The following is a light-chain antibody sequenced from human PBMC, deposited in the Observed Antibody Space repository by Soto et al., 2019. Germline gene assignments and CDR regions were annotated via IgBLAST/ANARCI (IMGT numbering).Light chain of an antibody. CDR3: QQRSDWPPRLT. CDR2: DAS. J-gene: IGKJ4*01. V-gene: IGKV3-11*01. Sequence: EVVLTQSPATLSLSPGERATLSCRASQTINNYLAWYQQKPGQAPRLLVYDASYRAIGIPARFSGSGSGTAFPLTISSLEPADFAVYYCQQRSDWPPRLTFGGGTKVEIK. CDR1: QTINNY.